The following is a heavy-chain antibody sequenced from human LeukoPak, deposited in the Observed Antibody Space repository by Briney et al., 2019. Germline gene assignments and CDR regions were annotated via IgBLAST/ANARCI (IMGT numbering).Heavy chain of an antibody. CDR3: ARVAGSSSWYGYYYGMDV. Sequence: ASVNVSCKASGYTFTSYGISWVRQAPGQGLEWMGWISAYNGNTNYAQKLQGRVTMTTDTSTSTAYMELRSLRSDDTAVYYCARVAGSSSWYGYYYGMDVWGQGTTVTVSS. V-gene: IGHV1-18*01. CDR1: GYTFTSYG. J-gene: IGHJ6*02. D-gene: IGHD6-13*01. CDR2: ISAYNGNT.